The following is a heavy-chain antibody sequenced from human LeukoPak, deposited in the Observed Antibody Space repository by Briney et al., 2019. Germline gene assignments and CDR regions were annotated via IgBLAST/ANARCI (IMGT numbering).Heavy chain of an antibody. V-gene: IGHV4-34*01. CDR3: ATRGRGYCSGGSCYGLDY. CDR1: GGSFSGYY. Sequence: SETLSLTCAVYGGSFSGYYWSWIRQPPGKGLEWIGEINHSGSTNYNPSLKSRVTISVDTSKNQFSLKLSSVTAADTAVYYCATRGRGYCSGGSCYGLDYWGQGTLVTVSS. J-gene: IGHJ4*02. CDR2: INHSGST. D-gene: IGHD2-15*01.